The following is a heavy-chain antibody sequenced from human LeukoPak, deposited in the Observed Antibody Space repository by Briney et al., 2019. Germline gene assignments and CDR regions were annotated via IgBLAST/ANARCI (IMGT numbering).Heavy chain of an antibody. J-gene: IGHJ6*02. CDR2: IIPIFGTA. CDR3: ARDHHSSGFLSRGDV. V-gene: IGHV1-69*13. D-gene: IGHD3-22*01. Sequence: SVKVSCKASGYTFTSYGISWVRQAPGQGLEWMGGIIPIFGTANYAQKFQGRVTITADESTSTAYMELSSLRSEDTAVYYCARDHHSSGFLSRGDVWGQGTTVTVSS. CDR1: GYTFTSYG.